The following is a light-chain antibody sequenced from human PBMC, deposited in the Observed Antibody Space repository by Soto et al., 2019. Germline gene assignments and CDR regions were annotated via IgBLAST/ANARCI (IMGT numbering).Light chain of an antibody. CDR2: GAS. CDR1: QSISSSS. CDR3: QKYASSPYT. V-gene: IGKV3-20*01. J-gene: IGKJ2*01. Sequence: EIVLTQSPGTLSLSPGERATLSCRASQSISSSSLAWYQQKPGQAPRLLIYGASRRATGIPDRFSGRESGTDFTLTITTLEPEDSAVYFCQKYASSPYTFGQGTKVEIK.